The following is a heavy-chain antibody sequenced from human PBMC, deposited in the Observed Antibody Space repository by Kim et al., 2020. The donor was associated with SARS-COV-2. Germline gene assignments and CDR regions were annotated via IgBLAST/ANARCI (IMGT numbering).Heavy chain of an antibody. V-gene: IGHV3-13*01. Sequence: VKGRFTISRENAKNSLYLQMNSLRAGDTAVYYCARAHVDTAMVDDFFMDVWGQGTTVTVSS. CDR3: ARAHVDTAMVDDFFMDV. J-gene: IGHJ6*02. D-gene: IGHD5-18*01.